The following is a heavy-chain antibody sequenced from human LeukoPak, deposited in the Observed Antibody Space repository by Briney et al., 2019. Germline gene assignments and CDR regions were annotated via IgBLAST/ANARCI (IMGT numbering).Heavy chain of an antibody. Sequence: GGSLRLSCAAYGFTFSSYWMGWVRQAPGKVLEWVANIMKDGSPSNDVDSVKGRFTISRDNAKNSLSVQLNSLRADDTAVCYCAREGMARQHDGFDLWGQGTMVTVSS. J-gene: IGHJ3*01. CDR1: GFTFSSYW. V-gene: IGHV3-7*01. D-gene: IGHD5-24*01. CDR2: IMKDGSPS. CDR3: AREGMARQHDGFDL.